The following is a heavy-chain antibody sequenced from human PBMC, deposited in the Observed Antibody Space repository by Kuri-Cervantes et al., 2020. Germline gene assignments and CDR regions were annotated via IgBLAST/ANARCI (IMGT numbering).Heavy chain of an antibody. CDR1: GFTFSSYS. CDR3: AKDNSGYSSGWYPH. J-gene: IGHJ3*01. CDR2: ISSSSSYI. V-gene: IGHV3-21*04. D-gene: IGHD6-19*01. Sequence: LSLTCAASGFTFSSYSMNWVRQAPGKGLEWVSSISSSSSYIYYADSVRGRFTISRDNAKNSLYLQMNSLRAEDTALYYCAKDNSGYSSGWYPHWGQGTMVTVSS.